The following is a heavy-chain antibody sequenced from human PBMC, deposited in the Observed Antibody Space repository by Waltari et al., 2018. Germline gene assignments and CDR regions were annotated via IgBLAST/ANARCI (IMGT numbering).Heavy chain of an antibody. V-gene: IGHV3-23*01. Sequence: EVQLLESGGGLVQPGGSLRLSCAASGFTFSSYALSWVSQARGKGLEWVSAISVSCGSTYDADSVKGRFTISRDNSKNALYLQMNSLRAEDTAVYYCAKGIATRWIHYGMDVWGQGTTVTVSS. CDR2: ISVSCGST. CDR1: GFTFSSYA. J-gene: IGHJ6*02. D-gene: IGHD2-21*01. CDR3: AKGIATRWIHYGMDV.